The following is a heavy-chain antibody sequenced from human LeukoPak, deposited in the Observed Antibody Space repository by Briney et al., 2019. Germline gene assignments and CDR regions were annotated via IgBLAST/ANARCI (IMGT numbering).Heavy chain of an antibody. CDR1: GFTFSTYA. J-gene: IGHJ4*02. Sequence: GGSMRLSCAASGFTFSTYAIHWVRQAPGKGLEWVAVISYDGSDKYYADSVKGRFTISRDNSNNTLYLQMNSLRTEDTAVYYCARSRSEGRYDYWGQGTLVTVSS. CDR3: ARSRSEGRYDY. D-gene: IGHD3-16*02. CDR2: ISYDGSDK. V-gene: IGHV3-30*04.